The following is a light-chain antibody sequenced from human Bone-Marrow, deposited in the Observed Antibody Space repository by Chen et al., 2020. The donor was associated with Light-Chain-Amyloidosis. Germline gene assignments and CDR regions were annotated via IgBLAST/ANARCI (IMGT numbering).Light chain of an antibody. J-gene: IGKJ4*01. Sequence: EIVMTQSPATLSLSPGERATLSCGASQGLNNKLAWYQQKPGQAPRLLIYDASTRATDIPSRFRGSGSGTEFTLTIPSLTSEDFALYYCQQYNDWPLTFSGGTKVE. CDR1: QGLNNK. V-gene: IGKV3-15*01. CDR2: DAS. CDR3: QQYNDWPLT.